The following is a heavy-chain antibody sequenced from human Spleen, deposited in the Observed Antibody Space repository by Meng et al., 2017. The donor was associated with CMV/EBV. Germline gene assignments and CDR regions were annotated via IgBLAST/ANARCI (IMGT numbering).Heavy chain of an antibody. V-gene: IGHV1-69*05. CDR2: IIPIFGTA. D-gene: IGHD1-26*01. Sequence: SCKASGGTFSSYAISWVRQDPGQGLEWMGGIIPIFGTANYAQKFQGRVTITTDESTSTAYMELSSLRSEDTAVYYCAINEGGSYYDYWGQGTLVTVSS. CDR3: AINEGGSYYDY. CDR1: GGTFSSYA. J-gene: IGHJ4*02.